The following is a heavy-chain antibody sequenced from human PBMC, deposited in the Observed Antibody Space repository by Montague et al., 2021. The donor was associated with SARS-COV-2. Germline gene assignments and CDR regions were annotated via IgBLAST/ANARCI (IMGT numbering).Heavy chain of an antibody. J-gene: IGHJ4*02. CDR2: LFHIDTA. CDR3: TRGIDSYKTGY. D-gene: IGHD6-13*01. V-gene: IGHV4-61*01. CDR1: DGSVIGTYPH. Sequence: SETLSLTCTVSDGSVIGTYPHWHWVRQSPGRGLEWIGGYLFHIDTADYNASLRSRVTISVDTSKNQISLKLTSVTAADTAVYYCTRGIDSYKTGYWGQGIQVTVSS.